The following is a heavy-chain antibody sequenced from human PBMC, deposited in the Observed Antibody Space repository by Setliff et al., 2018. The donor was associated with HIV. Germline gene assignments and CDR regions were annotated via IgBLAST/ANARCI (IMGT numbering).Heavy chain of an antibody. D-gene: IGHD3-22*01. CDR2: INHSGST. CDR1: GGSFSNYY. V-gene: IGHV4-34*01. CDR3: ARDHKYYYDSSGLDY. Sequence: SETLSLTCAVYGGSFSNYYWSWIRQPPGKGLEWIGEINHSGSTTYNPSLRSRVTMSIDTSQNQFSLRLSSVTAADTAVYYCARDHKYYYDSSGLDYWGQGTLVTVSS. J-gene: IGHJ4*02.